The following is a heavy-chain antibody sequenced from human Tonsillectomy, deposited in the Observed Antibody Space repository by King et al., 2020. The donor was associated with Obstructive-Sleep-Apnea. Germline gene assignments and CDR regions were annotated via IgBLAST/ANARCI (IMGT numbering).Heavy chain of an antibody. Sequence: VQLVQSGGGLVQPGGSLRLSCAASGFTFTTYAMSWVRQAPGKGLEWVSAVSGSGGVTYYADSVKGRFTISRDNSKNTLYLQMNSLRAEDTAVYYCAKKGSHNSGPGQLDYWGQGTLVTVSS. J-gene: IGHJ4*02. CDR2: VSGSGGVT. D-gene: IGHD6-19*01. CDR3: AKKGSHNSGPGQLDY. CDR1: GFTFTTYA. V-gene: IGHV3-23*04.